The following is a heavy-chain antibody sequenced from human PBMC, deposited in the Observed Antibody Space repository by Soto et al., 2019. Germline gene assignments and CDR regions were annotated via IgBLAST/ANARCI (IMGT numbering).Heavy chain of an antibody. CDR1: GFTFSSYA. D-gene: IGHD3-3*01. CDR2: ISGSGGST. J-gene: IGHJ6*02. CDR3: AKGPQYYDFWSGENYGMDV. Sequence: GGSLRLSCAASGFTFSSYAMSWVRQAPGKGLEWVSAISGSGGSTYYADSVKGRFTISRDNSKNTLYLQMNSLRAEDTAVYYCAKGPQYYDFWSGENYGMDVWGQGTTVTVSS. V-gene: IGHV3-23*01.